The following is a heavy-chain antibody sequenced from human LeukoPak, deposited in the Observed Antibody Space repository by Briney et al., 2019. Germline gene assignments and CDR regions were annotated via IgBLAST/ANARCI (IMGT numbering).Heavy chain of an antibody. D-gene: IGHD3-22*01. Sequence: SVKVSCKASGYTFTSYAISWVRQAPGQGLEWMGGIIPIFGTANYAQKFQGRVTITADESTSTAYMELSSLRSEDTAVYYCARDYYDSSGSFAAFDIWGQGTMVTVSS. CDR1: GYTFTSYA. CDR3: ARDYYDSSGSFAAFDI. J-gene: IGHJ3*02. CDR2: IIPIFGTA. V-gene: IGHV1-69*13.